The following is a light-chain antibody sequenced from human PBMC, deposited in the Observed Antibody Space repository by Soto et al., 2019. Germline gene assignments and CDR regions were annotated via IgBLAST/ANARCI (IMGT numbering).Light chain of an antibody. CDR3: QAWDSSTGVV. CDR2: QDY. J-gene: IGLJ2*01. CDR1: KLGDKY. Sequence: SYELTQPPSVSVSPGQTASITCSGNKLGDKYVCWYQQKPGQSPVVVIYQDYKRPSGIPERFSGSNSGYTATLTISGTQAMDEADYYCQAWDSSTGVVFGGGTKVTVL. V-gene: IGLV3-1*01.